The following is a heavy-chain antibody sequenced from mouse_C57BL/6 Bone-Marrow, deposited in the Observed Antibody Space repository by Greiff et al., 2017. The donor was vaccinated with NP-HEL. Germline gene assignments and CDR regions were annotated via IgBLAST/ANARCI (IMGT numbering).Heavy chain of an antibody. CDR3: ARMATVVAGGY. CDR2: IYPRSGNT. D-gene: IGHD1-1*01. V-gene: IGHV1-81*01. Sequence: QVQLKESGAELARPGASVKLSCKASGYTFTSYGISWVKQRTGQGLEWIGEIYPRSGNTYYNEKFKGKATLTADKSSSTAYMELRSLTSEDSAVYFCARMATVVAGGYWGQGTTLTVSS. CDR1: GYTFTSYG. J-gene: IGHJ2*01.